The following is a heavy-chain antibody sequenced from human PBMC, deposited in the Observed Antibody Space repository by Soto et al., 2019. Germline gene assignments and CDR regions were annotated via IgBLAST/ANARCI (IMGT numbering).Heavy chain of an antibody. D-gene: IGHD3-22*01. CDR3: ESVGMNYYDSSGERSYGTDV. CDR2: VVGGGEST. V-gene: IGHV3-23*01. CDR1: GFTFITYT. J-gene: IGHJ6*02. Sequence: GWSLRLACASSGFTFITYTMPWVRQAPGKGLERVSSVVGGGESTYYADSVKGRFTISRDNSKNTLYVQMNSLRAEDTAIYYCESVGMNYYDSSGERSYGTDVWGQGTMVTVSS.